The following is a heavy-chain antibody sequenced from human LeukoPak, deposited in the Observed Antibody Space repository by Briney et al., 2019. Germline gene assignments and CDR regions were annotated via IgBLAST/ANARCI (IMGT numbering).Heavy chain of an antibody. D-gene: IGHD1-26*01. CDR3: ARGAFYFDY. Sequence: GGSLRLFCAASGVTFSGYSMNWVRQAPGKGLEWVSSISSSSSHIYYADSVKGRFTISRDNAKNSLYLQMNSLRAEDTAVYYCARGAFYFDYWGQGTLVTVSS. CDR1: GVTFSGYS. V-gene: IGHV3-21*01. CDR2: ISSSSSHI. J-gene: IGHJ4*02.